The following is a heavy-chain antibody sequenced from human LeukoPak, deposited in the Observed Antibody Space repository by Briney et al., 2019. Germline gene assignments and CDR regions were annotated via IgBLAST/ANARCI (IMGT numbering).Heavy chain of an antibody. D-gene: IGHD2-21*02. CDR1: GGTFSSYA. J-gene: IGHJ5*02. CDR2: IIPIFGTA. CDR3: ARLVVVTATTGWFDP. V-gene: IGHV1-69*05. Sequence: SVKVSCKASGGTFSSYAISWVRQAPGQGLEWMGGIIPIFGTANYAQKFQGRVTITTDESTSTAYMELSSLRSEDTAVYYCARLVVVTATTGWFDPWGQGTLVTVSS.